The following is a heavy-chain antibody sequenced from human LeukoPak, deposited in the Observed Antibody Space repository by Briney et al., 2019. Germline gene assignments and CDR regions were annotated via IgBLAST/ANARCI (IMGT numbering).Heavy chain of an antibody. Sequence: GGSLRLSCAASGFTFSSYGMYWVRQAPGKGLEWVAFIRYDGSNKYYADSVKGRFTISRDNSKNTLYLQMKSLRAEDTAVYYCAKGGGYEAQYYYYYLDVWGKGTTVAISS. D-gene: IGHD5-12*01. CDR2: IRYDGSNK. J-gene: IGHJ6*03. CDR1: GFTFSSYG. V-gene: IGHV3-30*02. CDR3: AKGGGYEAQYYYYYLDV.